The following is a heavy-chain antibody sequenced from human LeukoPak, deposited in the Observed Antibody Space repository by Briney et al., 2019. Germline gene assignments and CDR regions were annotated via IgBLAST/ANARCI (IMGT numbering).Heavy chain of an antibody. Sequence: GGSLRLSCAASGFTFSSYAMSWVRQAAGKGLEWVSGISGSGGNTYYADSAKGRFTISRDNSKNTVYLQMNSLRAEDTAVYYCAKGDSRGSGSYYDDYWGQGTLVTVSS. CDR3: AKGDSRGSGSYYDDY. V-gene: IGHV3-23*01. J-gene: IGHJ4*02. D-gene: IGHD3-10*01. CDR2: ISGSGGNT. CDR1: GFTFSSYA.